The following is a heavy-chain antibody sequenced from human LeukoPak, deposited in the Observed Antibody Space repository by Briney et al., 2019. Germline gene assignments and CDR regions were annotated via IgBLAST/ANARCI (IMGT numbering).Heavy chain of an antibody. CDR3: ARDPVLRFLVWLSPKPYGMDV. CDR1: GYTFTSYD. D-gene: IGHD3-3*01. CDR2: MNPNSGNT. Sequence: ASVKVSCKASGYTFTSYDINWVRQATGQGLEWMGWMNPNSGNTGYAQKFQGRVTMTRNTSISTAYMELSSLRSEDTAVYYCARDPVLRFLVWLSPKPYGMDVWGQGTTVTVSS. J-gene: IGHJ6*02. V-gene: IGHV1-8*01.